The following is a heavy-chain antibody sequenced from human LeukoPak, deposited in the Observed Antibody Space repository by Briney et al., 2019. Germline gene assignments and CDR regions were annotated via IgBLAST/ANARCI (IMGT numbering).Heavy chain of an antibody. CDR2: IWYDGSNK. D-gene: IGHD4-23*01. Sequence: GRSLRLSCAASGFTFSSYGMHWVRQAPGRGLEWVAVIWYDGSNKYYADSVKGRFTISRDNSKNTLYPQMNSLRAEDTAVYYCARDEGQTTVVYFDYWGQGTLVTVSS. CDR3: ARDEGQTTVVYFDY. CDR1: GFTFSSYG. V-gene: IGHV3-33*01. J-gene: IGHJ4*02.